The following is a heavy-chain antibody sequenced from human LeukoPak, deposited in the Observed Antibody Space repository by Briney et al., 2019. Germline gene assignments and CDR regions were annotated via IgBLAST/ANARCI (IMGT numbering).Heavy chain of an antibody. CDR1: GGSFSGYY. V-gene: IGHV4-34*01. Sequence: SETLSLTCAVYGGSFSGYYWSWIRQPPGKGLEWIGEINHSGSTNYNPSLKSRVTISVDTSKNQFSLKLSSVTAADTAVYYCARVRLDIVATEYYDSSKDAFDIWGQGTMVTVSS. D-gene: IGHD5-12*01. CDR3: ARVRLDIVATEYYDSSKDAFDI. J-gene: IGHJ3*02. CDR2: INHSGST.